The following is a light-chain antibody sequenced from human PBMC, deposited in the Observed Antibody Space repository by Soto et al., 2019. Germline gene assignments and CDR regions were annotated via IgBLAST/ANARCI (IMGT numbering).Light chain of an antibody. CDR1: QRVRSN. CDR2: DAS. V-gene: IGKV3-15*01. J-gene: IGKJ1*01. CDR3: QQYNDWPRGT. Sequence: EIVMTQSPVTLSVSPGERATLACGASQRVRSNLAWYQQKPGQTPRLLIYDASTRAAGIPARFSGSGSGTEFTLTISSLQYEDFAVYYCQQYNDWPRGTFGQGTKVEIK.